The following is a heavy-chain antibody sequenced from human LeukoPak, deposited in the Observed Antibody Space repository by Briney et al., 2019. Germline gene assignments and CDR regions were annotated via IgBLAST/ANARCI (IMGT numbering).Heavy chain of an antibody. J-gene: IGHJ4*02. CDR2: ISSSSSYI. V-gene: IGHV3-21*01. CDR1: GFTFSSYS. D-gene: IGHD4/OR15-4a*01. CDR3: ARDRWTMVVAMDY. Sequence: GGSLRLSCAASGFTFSSYSMNWVRQAPGKGLEWVSSISSSSSYIYYADSVKGRFTISRDNAKNSLYLQMNSLRAEDTAVYYCARDRWTMVVAMDYWGQGTLVTVSS.